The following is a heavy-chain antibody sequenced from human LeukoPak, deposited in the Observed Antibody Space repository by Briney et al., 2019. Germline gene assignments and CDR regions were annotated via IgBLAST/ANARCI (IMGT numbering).Heavy chain of an antibody. CDR2: ISGSGGST. V-gene: IGHV3-23*01. CDR1: GFTVSSNY. D-gene: IGHD3-3*01. CDR3: AKDRLRFLEWFPYYFDY. Sequence: GGSLRLSCAASGFTVSSNYMSWVRQAPGKGLEWVSAISGSGGSTYYADSVKGRFTISRDNSKNTLYLQMNSLRAEDTAVYYCAKDRLRFLEWFPYYFDYWGQGTLVTVSS. J-gene: IGHJ4*02.